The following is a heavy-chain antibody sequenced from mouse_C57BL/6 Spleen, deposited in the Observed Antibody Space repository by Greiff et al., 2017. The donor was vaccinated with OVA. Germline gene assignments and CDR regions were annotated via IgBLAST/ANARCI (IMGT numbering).Heavy chain of an antibody. CDR1: GFSLSTFGMG. D-gene: IGHD1-1*01. V-gene: IGHV8-8*01. Sequence: QVTLKVSGPGILQPSQTLSLTCSFSGFSLSTFGMGVGWIRQPSGKGLEWLAHIWWDADKYYNPALKSRLTISMDTSKNQVFLKIANVDTADTATYYCARIYYAAPNSYFDYWGQGTTLTVSS. CDR3: ARIYYAAPNSYFDY. CDR2: IWWDADK. J-gene: IGHJ2*01.